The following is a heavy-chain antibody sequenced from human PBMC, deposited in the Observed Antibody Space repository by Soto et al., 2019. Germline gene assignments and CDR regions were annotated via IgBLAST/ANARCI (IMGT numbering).Heavy chain of an antibody. Sequence: GGSLRLPCAASGFTFSSYGMHWVRKAPGKGLEWVAVISYDGSNKYYADSVKGRFTISRDNSKNTLYLQMNSLRAEDTAVYYCAKDLSYYGYSSWDYWGQGTLVTVSS. V-gene: IGHV3-30*18. J-gene: IGHJ4*02. D-gene: IGHD1-26*01. CDR3: AKDLSYYGYSSWDY. CDR1: GFTFSSYG. CDR2: ISYDGSNK.